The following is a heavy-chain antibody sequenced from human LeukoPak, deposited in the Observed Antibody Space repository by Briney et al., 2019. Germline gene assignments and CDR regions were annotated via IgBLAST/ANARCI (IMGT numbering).Heavy chain of an antibody. D-gene: IGHD6-13*01. CDR3: ARFGSSWTGWGNWFDP. CDR2: INPNSGGT. V-gene: IGHV1-2*02. Sequence: ASVKVSCKASGYTFTGYYMHWVRQAPGQGLEWMGWINPNSGGTNYAQKLQGRVTMTTDTSTSTAYMELRSLRSDDTAVYYCARFGSSWTGWGNWFDPWGQGTLVTVSS. J-gene: IGHJ5*02. CDR1: GYTFTGYY.